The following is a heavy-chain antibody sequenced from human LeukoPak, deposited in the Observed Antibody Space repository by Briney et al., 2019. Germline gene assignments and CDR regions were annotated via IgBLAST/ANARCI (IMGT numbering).Heavy chain of an antibody. V-gene: IGHV4-59*01. CDR2: IYYSGST. J-gene: IGHJ2*01. CDR3: ARRGYYYASSGYYYWYFDL. CDR1: GGSISSYY. Sequence: SETLSLTCTVSGGSISSYYWSWIRQPPGKGLEWIGYIYYSGSTNYNPSLKSRVTISVDTSNNQFSLKLSSVTAADTAVYYCARRGYYYASSGYYYWYFDLWGRGTLVTVSS. D-gene: IGHD3-22*01.